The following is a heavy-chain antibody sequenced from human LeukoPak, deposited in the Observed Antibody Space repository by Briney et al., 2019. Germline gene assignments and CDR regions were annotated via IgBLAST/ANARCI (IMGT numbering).Heavy chain of an antibody. CDR2: ISGSSSYI. CDR3: AREMATGYFDY. CDR1: GFTFSSYS. J-gene: IGHJ4*02. V-gene: IGHV3-21*01. Sequence: GGSLRLSCAASGFTFSSYSMNWVRQAPGKGLEWVSSISGSSSYIYYADSVKGRFTISRDNAKNSLYLQMNSLRAEDTAVYYCAREMATGYFDYWGQGTLVTVSS. D-gene: IGHD5-24*01.